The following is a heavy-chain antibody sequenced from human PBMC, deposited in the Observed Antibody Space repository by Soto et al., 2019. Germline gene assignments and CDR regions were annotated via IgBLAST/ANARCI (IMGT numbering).Heavy chain of an antibody. Sequence: GASVKVSCKTSGYTFVDHYLYWVRQAPGQGLEWMGWINPRNGDKKYAQKFQGRVTMIRDTIITTTYMDLSALTSDDTAVYYCARGEVTRIELMDVWGPGTTVTVSS. CDR1: GYTFVDHY. D-gene: IGHD2-21*02. V-gene: IGHV1-2*02. CDR3: ARGEVTRIELMDV. J-gene: IGHJ6*02. CDR2: INPRNGDK.